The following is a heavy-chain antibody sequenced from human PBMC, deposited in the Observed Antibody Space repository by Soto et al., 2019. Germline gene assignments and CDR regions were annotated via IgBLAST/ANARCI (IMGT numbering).Heavy chain of an antibody. V-gene: IGHV3-9*01. CDR2: ISWNSGSI. CDR1: GFTFDDYA. CDR3: ARDDSSSWYY. J-gene: IGHJ4*02. Sequence: EVQLVESGGGLVQPGRSLRLSCAASGFTFDDYAMHWVRQAPGKGLEWVSGISWNSGSIGYADSVKGRFTISRDNAKNSLYLQMNSLRAEDTALYYCARDDSSSWYYWGQGTLVTVSS. D-gene: IGHD6-13*01.